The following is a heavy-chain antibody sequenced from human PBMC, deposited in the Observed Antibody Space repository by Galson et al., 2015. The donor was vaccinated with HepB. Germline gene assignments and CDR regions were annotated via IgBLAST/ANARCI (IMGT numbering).Heavy chain of an antibody. CDR1: GFTFSSYA. D-gene: IGHD3-22*01. Sequence: SLRLSCAVSGFTFSSYAMSWVRQAPGKGLEWVSTISGSGGTTYYADSVKGRFTISRDNSKNTLYLQMNSLRAEDTAIFYCAKHITMIPDVFHIWGQGTMVTVS. CDR2: ISGSGGTT. V-gene: IGHV3-23*01. J-gene: IGHJ3*02. CDR3: AKHITMIPDVFHI.